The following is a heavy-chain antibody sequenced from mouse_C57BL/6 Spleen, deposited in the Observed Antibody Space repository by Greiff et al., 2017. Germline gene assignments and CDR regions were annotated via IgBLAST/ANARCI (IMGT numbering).Heavy chain of an antibody. V-gene: IGHV6-6*01. CDR1: GFTFSDAW. Sequence: DVMLVESGGGLVQPGGSMKLSCAASGFTFSDAWMDWVRQSPEKGLEWVAEIRNKANNHATYYAESVKGRFTISRDDSKSSVYLQMNSLRAEDTGIYYCTRGITTVVATDYYAMDYWGQGTSVTVSS. D-gene: IGHD1-1*01. J-gene: IGHJ4*01. CDR2: IRNKANNHAT. CDR3: TRGITTVVATDYYAMDY.